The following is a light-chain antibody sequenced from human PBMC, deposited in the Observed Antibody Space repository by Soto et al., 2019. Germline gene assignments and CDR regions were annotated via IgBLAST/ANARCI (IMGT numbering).Light chain of an antibody. J-gene: IGKJ1*01. CDR1: QVIKND. CDR2: KAS. CDR3: QQYHNYLT. V-gene: IGKV1-5*03. Sequence: IQMTQSPSSLSASVGERVTITCRASQVIKNDLSWYQQRPGRDPKVLIYKASSLESGVPSRFSGSGSGTEFTLTISNLQPDDFATYYCQQYHNYLTFGQGTKVDIK.